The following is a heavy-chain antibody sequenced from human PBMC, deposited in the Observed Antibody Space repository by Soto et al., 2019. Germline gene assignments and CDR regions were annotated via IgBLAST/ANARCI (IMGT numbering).Heavy chain of an antibody. J-gene: IGHJ4*02. CDR3: ARRYHIVVAPT. D-gene: IGHD2-21*01. CDR2: FYYDGRT. Sequence: PSEILSVTCIVSVASFSDANYYGVWIRQPPGEGLEWIGSFYYDGRTYYNASLKSRVTISVDTSKNHFSLMLTSVTAADTAVYYCARRYHIVVAPTWGQGTMVTVSS. V-gene: IGHV4-39*02. CDR1: VASFSDANYY.